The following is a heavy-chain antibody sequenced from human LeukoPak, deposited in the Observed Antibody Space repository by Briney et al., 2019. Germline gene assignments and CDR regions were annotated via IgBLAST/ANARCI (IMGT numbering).Heavy chain of an antibody. CDR1: GYTFTSYG. CDR3: ARDQHSREGGYYYYGMDV. D-gene: IGHD2-21*01. V-gene: IGHV1-18*01. CDR2: ISAYNGDT. J-gene: IGHJ6*02. Sequence: ASVKVSCKASGYTFTSYGISWVRQAPGQGLEWMGWISAYNGDTNYAQKLQGRVTMTTDTSTSTAYMELRSLRSDDTAVYYCARDQHSREGGYYYYGMDVWGQGTTVTVSS.